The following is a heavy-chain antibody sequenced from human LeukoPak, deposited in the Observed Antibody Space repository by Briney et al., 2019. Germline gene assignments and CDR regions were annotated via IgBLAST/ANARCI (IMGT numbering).Heavy chain of an antibody. CDR3: ARAYYDILTGYPHFDY. V-gene: IGHV1-18*01. Sequence: ASVKVSCKASNYTFISYGISWVRQAPGQGLEWIGWISAYNGKTNYVQKFQGRVTMTTDTSTSTAYMELRSLRSDDTAVYYCARAYYDILTGYPHFDYWGQGTLVTVSS. D-gene: IGHD3-9*01. CDR2: ISAYNGKT. CDR1: NYTFISYG. J-gene: IGHJ4*02.